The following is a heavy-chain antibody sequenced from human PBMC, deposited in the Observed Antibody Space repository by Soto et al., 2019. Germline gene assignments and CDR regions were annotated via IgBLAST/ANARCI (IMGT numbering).Heavy chain of an antibody. D-gene: IGHD3-10*01. CDR3: SRPAKVGEAPGFDT. CDR1: GGSISNYY. Sequence: QVQLHESGPGLVKPSETLSLTCTVSGGSISNYYWSWVRQAPGKALEWLGNIYYTGKTKYNSSLKRRVVISVDKAGNFFSLKMRALNAAEKAGYYFSRPAKVGEAPGFDTWGPGTMVAVSS. CDR2: IYYTGKT. V-gene: IGHV4-59*01. J-gene: IGHJ3*02.